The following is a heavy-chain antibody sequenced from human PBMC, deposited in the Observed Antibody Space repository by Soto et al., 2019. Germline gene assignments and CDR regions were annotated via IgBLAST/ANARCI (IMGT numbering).Heavy chain of an antibody. V-gene: IGHV1-69*01. CDR3: ARDGRATVVTPACYYGMDV. CDR2: IIPIFGTA. D-gene: IGHD4-17*01. CDR1: GGTFSSYA. J-gene: IGHJ6*02. Sequence: QVQLVQSGAEVKKPGSSVKVSCKASGGTFSSYAISWVRQAPGQGLEWMGGIIPIFGTANYAQKFQGRVTITADESTSTAYMELSSLRSEDTAVYYCARDGRATVVTPACYYGMDVWGQGTTVTVSS.